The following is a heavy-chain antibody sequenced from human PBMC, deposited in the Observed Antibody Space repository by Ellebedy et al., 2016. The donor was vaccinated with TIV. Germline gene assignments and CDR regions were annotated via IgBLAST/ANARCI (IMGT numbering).Heavy chain of an antibody. Sequence: MPSETLSLTCTVSGISISSDDYYWTWIRQHPGKGLEWIGYVHKRGSTYSNPSITSRMTISIDTSKNQFSLRMHSVTAADAAVYYCARGAGGYGRYDGYYFDLWGQGTLVTVSS. V-gene: IGHV4-31*03. J-gene: IGHJ4*02. CDR1: GISISSDDYY. CDR3: ARGAGGYGRYDGYYFDL. CDR2: VHKRGST. D-gene: IGHD5-12*01.